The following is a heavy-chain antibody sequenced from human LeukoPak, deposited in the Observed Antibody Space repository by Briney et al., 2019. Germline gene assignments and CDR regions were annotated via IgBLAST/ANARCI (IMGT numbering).Heavy chain of an antibody. D-gene: IGHD5-18*01. CDR2: ISYDGGNK. V-gene: IGHV3-30-3*01. CDR3: ATEEVDTATLLDY. J-gene: IGHJ4*02. CDR1: GFTFSSYA. Sequence: PGGSLRLSCAASGFTFSSYAMHWVRQAPGKGLEWVAVISYDGGNKYYADSVKGRFTISRDNSKNTLYLQMNSLRAEDTAVYYCATEEVDTATLLDYWGQGTLVTVSS.